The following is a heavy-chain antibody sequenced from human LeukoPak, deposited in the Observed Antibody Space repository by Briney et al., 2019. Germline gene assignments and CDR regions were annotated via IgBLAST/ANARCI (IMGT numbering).Heavy chain of an antibody. V-gene: IGHV3-74*01. J-gene: IGHJ4*02. CDR2: INSDGSST. CDR3: ARGLACSSTGCYRGFDY. Sequence: PGGSLRLSCAASGFTFSSYWMHWVRQAPGKGLVWVSRINSDGSSTSYADSVKGRFTISRDSAKNTLYLQMNSLRAEDTAVYYCARGLACSSTGCYRGFDYWGQGTLVTVSS. D-gene: IGHD2-2*02. CDR1: GFTFSSYW.